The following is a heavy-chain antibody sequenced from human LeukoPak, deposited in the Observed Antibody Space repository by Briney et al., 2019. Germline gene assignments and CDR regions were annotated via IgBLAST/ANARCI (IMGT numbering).Heavy chain of an antibody. CDR3: AREEVVIDY. CDR1: GGSISSSSYY. J-gene: IGHJ4*02. V-gene: IGHV4-39*07. Sequence: SETLSLTCTVSGGSISSSSYYWGWIRQPPGKGLEWIGSISYSGSPYQNPSLKSRVTISVDTSKNQFSLKLTSVTAADTAVYYCAREEVVIDYWGQGTLVTVSS. D-gene: IGHD2-21*01. CDR2: ISYSGSP.